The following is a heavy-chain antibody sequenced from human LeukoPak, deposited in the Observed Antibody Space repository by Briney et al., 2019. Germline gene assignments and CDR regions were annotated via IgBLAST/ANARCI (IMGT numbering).Heavy chain of an antibody. J-gene: IGHJ5*02. CDR2: ISAYNGNT. V-gene: IGHV1-18*01. CDR1: GYTFTSYG. D-gene: IGHD6-19*01. Sequence: ASVKVSCKASGYTFTSYGISWVRQAPGQGLEWMGWISAYNGNTNYAQKLQGRVTMTTDTSTSTAYMELRSLRSDDTAVYYCARDLRGVPRYSSGSNWFDPWGQGTLVTVSS. CDR3: ARDLRGVPRYSSGSNWFDP.